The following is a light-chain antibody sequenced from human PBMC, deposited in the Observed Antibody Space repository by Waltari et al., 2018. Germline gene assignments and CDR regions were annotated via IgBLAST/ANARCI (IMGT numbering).Light chain of an antibody. CDR3: QQYYSSPWT. Sequence: DIVMTQSPDSLAVSLCERAPINCKSSQSVLYISYNKNFLAWYQQKPGQPPKLLIYWASTRESGVPDRFSGSGSGTDFTLTISSLQSEDVAVYYCQQYYSSPWTFGQGSKVEIK. CDR1: QSVLYISYNKNF. V-gene: IGKV4-1*01. CDR2: WAS. J-gene: IGKJ1*01.